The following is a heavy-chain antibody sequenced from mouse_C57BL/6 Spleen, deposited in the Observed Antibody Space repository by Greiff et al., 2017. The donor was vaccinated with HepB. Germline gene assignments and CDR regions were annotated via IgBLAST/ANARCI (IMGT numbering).Heavy chain of an antibody. J-gene: IGHJ2*01. V-gene: IGHV1-59*01. D-gene: IGHD2-4*01. CDR2: IDPSDSYT. CDR1: GYTFTSYW. CDR3: ARKGSIYYDYGGDY. Sequence: VQLQQPGAELVRPGTSVKLSCKASGYTFTSYWTHWVKQRPGQGLEWIGVIDPSDSYTNYNQKFKGKATLTVDTSSSTAYMQLSSLTSEDSAVYYCARKGSIYYDYGGDYWGQGTTLTVSS.